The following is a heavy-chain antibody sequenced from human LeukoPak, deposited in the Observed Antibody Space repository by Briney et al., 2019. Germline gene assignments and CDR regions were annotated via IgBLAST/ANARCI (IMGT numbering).Heavy chain of an antibody. Sequence: KSGGSLRLSCAASGFTFSDYYMSWIRQAPGKGLEWVSYISSSGSTIYYADSVKGRFTISRDNAKNSLYLQMNSLRAEDTAAYYCARLPVTNYYYYYYMDVWGKGTTVTVSS. V-gene: IGHV3-11*04. CDR2: ISSSGSTI. CDR3: ARLPVTNYYYYYYMDV. D-gene: IGHD4-17*01. J-gene: IGHJ6*03. CDR1: GFTFSDYY.